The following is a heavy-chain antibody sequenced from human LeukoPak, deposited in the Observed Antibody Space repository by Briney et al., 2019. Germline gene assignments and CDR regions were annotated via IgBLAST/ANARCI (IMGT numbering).Heavy chain of an antibody. V-gene: IGHV3-30*02. J-gene: IGHJ4*02. CDR2: IQYEHGTDK. D-gene: IGHD6-13*01. Sequence: GGSLRLSCAASGFIFSSYGMHWVRQAPGKGLEWVAFIQYEHGTDKFYADSVRGRFTISRDNGKNTLYLQMNSLRAEDTAVYYCARGSSWYDYWGQGTLVAVSS. CDR1: GFIFSSYG. CDR3: ARGSSWYDY.